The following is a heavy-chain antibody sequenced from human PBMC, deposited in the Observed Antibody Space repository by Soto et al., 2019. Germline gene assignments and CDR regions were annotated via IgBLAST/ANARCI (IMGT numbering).Heavy chain of an antibody. V-gene: IGHV3-23*01. CDR1: GFIFTNYA. CDR2: IGGRGNSA. D-gene: IGHD5-12*01. Sequence: GGSLRLSCAASGFIFTNYAMNWVRQAPGKGLEWVSVIGGRGNSAYYADSVQGRFTISRDNSKNTLSLQMSSLTADDTAIYYCVRGGRGSFDFWGRGTMVTVSS. CDR3: VRGGRGSFDF. J-gene: IGHJ3*01.